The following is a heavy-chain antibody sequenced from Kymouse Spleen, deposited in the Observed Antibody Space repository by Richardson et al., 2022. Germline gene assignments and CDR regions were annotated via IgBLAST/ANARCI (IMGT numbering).Heavy chain of an antibody. CDR3: ARDATMVRGALDY. CDR1: GGSVSSGSYY. J-gene: IGHJ4*02. V-gene: IGHV4-61*01. CDR2: IYYSGST. D-gene: IGHD3-10*01. Sequence: QVQLQESGPGLVKPSETLSLTCTVSGGSVSSGSYYWSWIRQPPGKGLEWIGYIYYSGSTNYNPSLKSRVTISVDTSKNQFSLKLSSVTAADTAVYYCARDATMVRGALDYWGQGTLVTVSS.